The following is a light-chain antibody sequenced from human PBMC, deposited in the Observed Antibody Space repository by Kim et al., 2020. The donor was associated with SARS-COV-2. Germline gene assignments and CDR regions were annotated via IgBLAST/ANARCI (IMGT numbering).Light chain of an antibody. CDR2: DTG. Sequence: PGGTVTHTYASNTGPVTRCHFPYGYQQKPGQAPRTLIYDTGNRHSWTPARFSGSLLGGKAALTLSASQPEDEADYYCLLSYSDSRVFGGGTQLTVL. V-gene: IGLV7-46*01. CDR3: LLSYSDSRV. CDR1: TGPVTRCHF. J-gene: IGLJ2*01.